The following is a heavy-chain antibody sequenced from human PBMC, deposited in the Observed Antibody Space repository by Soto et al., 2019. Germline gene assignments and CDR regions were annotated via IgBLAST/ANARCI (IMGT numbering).Heavy chain of an antibody. V-gene: IGHV1-2*02. D-gene: IGHD3-16*01. CDR3: AREIRPPVGRDWGYYYYGMDV. CDR2: INPNSGGT. CDR1: GYTFTGYY. Sequence: EASVKVSCKASGYTFTGYYMHCVRQAPGQGLEWMGWINPNSGGTNYAQKFQGRVTMTRDTSISTAYMELSRLRSDDTAVYYCAREIRPPVGRDWGYYYYGMDVWGQGTTVTVSS. J-gene: IGHJ6*02.